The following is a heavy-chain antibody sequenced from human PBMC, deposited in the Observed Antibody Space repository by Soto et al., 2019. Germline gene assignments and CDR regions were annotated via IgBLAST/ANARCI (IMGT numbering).Heavy chain of an antibody. Sequence: QVQLVESGGGVVQPGRSLRLSCAASGFTFSSYGMHWVRQAPGTGLEWVAVIWYDGSNKYYADCVKGRFTISRDNSKNTLYLQMNSLRAEDTAVYYCASERLLDSSVYSLNYWGQGTLVTVSS. CDR1: GFTFSSYG. J-gene: IGHJ4*02. CDR3: ASERLLDSSVYSLNY. V-gene: IGHV3-33*01. CDR2: IWYDGSNK. D-gene: IGHD3-22*01.